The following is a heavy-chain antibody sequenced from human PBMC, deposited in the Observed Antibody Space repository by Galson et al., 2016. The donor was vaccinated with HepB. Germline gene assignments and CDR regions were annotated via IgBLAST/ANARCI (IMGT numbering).Heavy chain of an antibody. D-gene: IGHD2-2*02. Sequence: SETLSLTCTVSGGSVSSASHYWSWVRQPTGKGLEWIGYISDSESTNYNPSLKGRVTTSLDRSNNQFSLRLNSVIAADTAVYYCAKDEGFYNGMDFWGQGTTVTVSS. CDR3: AKDEGFYNGMDF. CDR2: ISDSEST. J-gene: IGHJ6*02. V-gene: IGHV4-61*01. CDR1: GGSVSSASHY.